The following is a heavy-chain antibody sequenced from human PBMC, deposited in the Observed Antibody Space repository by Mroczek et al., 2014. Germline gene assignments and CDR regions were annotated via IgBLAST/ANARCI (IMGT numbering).Heavy chain of an antibody. CDR3: ARGGLYDSSGYYPKPLKY. CDR2: ISYDGSNK. Sequence: LVQSRGGRGPAWEVPSRLSCAASGFTFSSYAMHWVRPRLQGKGLEWVAVISYDGSNKYYADSVKGRFTISRDNSKNTLYLQMNSLRAEDTAVYYCARGGLYDSSGYYPKPLKYWGQGTLVTVSS. J-gene: IGHJ4*02. CDR1: GFTFSSYA. D-gene: IGHD3-22*01. V-gene: IGHV3-30-3*01.